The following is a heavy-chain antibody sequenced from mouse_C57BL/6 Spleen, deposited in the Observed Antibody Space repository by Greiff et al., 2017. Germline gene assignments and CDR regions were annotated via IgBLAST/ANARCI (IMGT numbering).Heavy chain of an antibody. CDR2: IDPETGGT. D-gene: IGHD3-1*01. V-gene: IGHV1-15*01. J-gene: IGHJ4*01. Sequence: VQLQEPGAELVRPGASVTLSCKASGYTFTDYEMHWVKQTPVHGLEWIGAIDPETGGTAYNQKFKGKAILTADKSSSTAYMELRSLTSEDSAVYYSTRYTGYYAMDYWGQGTSVTVSS. CDR1: GYTFTDYE. CDR3: TRYTGYYAMDY.